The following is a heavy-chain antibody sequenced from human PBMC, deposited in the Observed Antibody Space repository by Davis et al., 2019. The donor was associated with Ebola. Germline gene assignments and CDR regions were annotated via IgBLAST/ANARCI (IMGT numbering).Heavy chain of an antibody. V-gene: IGHV3-7*03. Sequence: GESLKISCAASGFTFSSYAMSWVRQAPGKGLEWVANIKQDGSEKYYVDSVKGRFTISRDNAKNSLYLQMNSLRAEDTAVYYCASMGHCSGGSCYFHAYYYYGMDVWGQGTTVTVSS. D-gene: IGHD2-15*01. CDR3: ASMGHCSGGSCYFHAYYYYGMDV. CDR1: GFTFSSYA. J-gene: IGHJ6*02. CDR2: IKQDGSEK.